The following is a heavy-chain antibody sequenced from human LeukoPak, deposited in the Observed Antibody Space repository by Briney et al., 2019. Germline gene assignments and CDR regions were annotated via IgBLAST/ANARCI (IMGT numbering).Heavy chain of an antibody. J-gene: IGHJ3*02. CDR1: GFTFSSYW. CDR2: IKQDGSDK. V-gene: IGHV3-7*01. CDR3: AREASDAFDI. Sequence: GGSLRLSCAASGFTFSSYWMSWVRQAPGKGLEWVANIKQDGSDKYYVDSVKGRFTISRDNSKNTLFLQMNSLRAEDTAVYYCAREASDAFDIWGQGTMVTVSS.